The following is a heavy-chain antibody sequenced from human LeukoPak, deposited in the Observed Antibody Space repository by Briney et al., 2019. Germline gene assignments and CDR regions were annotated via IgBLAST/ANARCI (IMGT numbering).Heavy chain of an antibody. CDR1: GYTFTIYD. J-gene: IGHJ4*02. CDR2: MNPNSGNT. D-gene: IGHD6-13*01. V-gene: IGHV1-8*01. Sequence: GASLKVSSTASGYTFTIYDINWVRQATGQGLEWMGWMNPNSGNTGYAQKFQGRVTMTRNTSISTAYMELSSLRSEDTAVYYCAREYSSSLGYWGQGTLVTVSS. CDR3: AREYSSSLGY.